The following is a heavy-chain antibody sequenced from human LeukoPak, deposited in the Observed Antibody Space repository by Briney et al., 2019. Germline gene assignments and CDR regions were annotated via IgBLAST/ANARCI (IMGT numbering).Heavy chain of an antibody. D-gene: IGHD3-22*01. V-gene: IGHV3-7*01. CDR3: VRDANYHDGSNYYDVLDI. CDR2: IRGDGSRQ. CDR1: GLTLSSYS. J-gene: IGHJ3*02. Sequence: GGSLRLSCAASGLTLSSYSMNWVRQAPGEGLEWVANIRGDGSRQYYLDSVKGRFTISRDNAKNSLYLQMSSLRADDTAVYYCVRDANYHDGSNYYDVLDIWGQGTMVTVSS.